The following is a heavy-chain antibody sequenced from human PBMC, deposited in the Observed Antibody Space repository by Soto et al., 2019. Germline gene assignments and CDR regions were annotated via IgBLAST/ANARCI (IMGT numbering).Heavy chain of an antibody. J-gene: IGHJ4*02. Sequence: WSLRGSAAASGFTFSRYAMHLVRQAPGKGLEWVAVISYDGSNKYYADSVKGRFTISRDNSKNTLYLQMNSLRAEDTAVYYCARVPYDFWSGYSRGNPLDYWGQGTLVTVSS. CDR2: ISYDGSNK. CDR1: GFTFSRYA. D-gene: IGHD3-3*01. V-gene: IGHV3-30-3*01. CDR3: ARVPYDFWSGYSRGNPLDY.